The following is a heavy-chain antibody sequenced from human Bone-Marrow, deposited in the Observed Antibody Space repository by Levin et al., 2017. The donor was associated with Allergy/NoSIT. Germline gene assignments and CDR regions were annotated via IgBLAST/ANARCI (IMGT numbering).Heavy chain of an antibody. J-gene: IGHJ3*02. CDR1: GFTFSSYG. CDR3: ARDLAYGVVVPKDDAFDI. V-gene: IGHV3-33*01. CDR2: IWYDGSNK. Sequence: GGSLRLSCAASGFTFSSYGMHWVRQAPGKGLEWVAVIWYDGSNKYYADSVKGRFTISRDNSKNTLYLQMNSLRAEDTAVYYCARDLAYGVVVPKDDAFDIWGQGTMVTVSS. D-gene: IGHD3-22*01.